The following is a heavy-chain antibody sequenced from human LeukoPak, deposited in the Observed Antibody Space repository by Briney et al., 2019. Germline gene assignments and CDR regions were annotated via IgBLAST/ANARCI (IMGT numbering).Heavy chain of an antibody. J-gene: IGHJ4*02. V-gene: IGHV4-39*01. CDR1: GGSISSSSYY. CDR3: TSEISSAFNY. CDR2: IYYTGRT. D-gene: IGHD6-6*01. Sequence: SETLSLTCTDSGGSISSSSYYWGWIRQPPGEGLEWLGSIYYTGRTYYSPPLKSRVTISADTSKNEFSLKLSSVTAADTAIYCCTSEISSAFNYWGQGTLVTVSS.